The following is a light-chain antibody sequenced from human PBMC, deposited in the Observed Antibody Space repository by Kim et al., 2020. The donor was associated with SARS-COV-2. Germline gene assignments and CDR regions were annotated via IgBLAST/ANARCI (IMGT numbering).Light chain of an antibody. J-gene: IGLJ3*02. V-gene: IGLV2-14*03. Sequence: QSALTQPASVSGSPGQSITISCTGTNSNVGRYNYVSWYQQHPGKAPQLIIYDVSKRPSGVSNRFSGSKSGNTASLTISGLQAEDEADYYCNSYTTSSTWVFGGGTQLTVL. CDR1: NSNVGRYNY. CDR2: DVS. CDR3: NSYTTSSTWV.